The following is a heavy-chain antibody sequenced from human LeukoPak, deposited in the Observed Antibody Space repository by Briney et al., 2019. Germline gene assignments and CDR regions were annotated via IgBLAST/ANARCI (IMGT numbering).Heavy chain of an antibody. V-gene: IGHV1-24*01. Sequence: EASVKVSCKVSGYSLSELSTHWVRQAPGQGLEWMGGFDPGDDETICAQKFQGRVTMTEDTSTDTAYLELSSLRSEDTAVYFCATEKDLLLDSWGQGTPVTVSS. J-gene: IGHJ5*01. CDR1: GYSLSELS. D-gene: IGHD1-26*01. CDR3: ATEKDLLLDS. CDR2: FDPGDDET.